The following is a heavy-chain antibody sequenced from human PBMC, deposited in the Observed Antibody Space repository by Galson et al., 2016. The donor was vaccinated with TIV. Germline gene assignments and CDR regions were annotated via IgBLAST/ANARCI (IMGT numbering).Heavy chain of an antibody. V-gene: IGHV7-4-1*02. J-gene: IGHJ4*02. Sequence: SVKVSCKASGYTFRNYAINWMRRAPGQGFEWMGWINTDTGHPTYAQGFTGRFVFSLDTSVNTAYLEITSLRTEDTAVYYCAREKAGPGYWGQGTLITVSS. CDR1: GYTFRNYA. CDR2: INTDTGHP. CDR3: AREKAGPGY. D-gene: IGHD6-19*01.